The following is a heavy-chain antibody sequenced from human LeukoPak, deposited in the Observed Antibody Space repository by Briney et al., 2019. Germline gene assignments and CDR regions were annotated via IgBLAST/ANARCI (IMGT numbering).Heavy chain of an antibody. CDR3: ARRMGVTYYDILTGYAPSYFDY. Sequence: SETLSLTCAVYGGSFSGYYWSWIRPPPGKGLEWIGEINHSGSTNYNPSLKSRVTISVDTSKNQFSLKLSSVTAADTAVYYCARRMGVTYYDILTGYAPSYFDYWGQGTLVTVSS. D-gene: IGHD3-9*01. CDR1: GGSFSGYY. J-gene: IGHJ4*02. CDR2: INHSGST. V-gene: IGHV4-34*01.